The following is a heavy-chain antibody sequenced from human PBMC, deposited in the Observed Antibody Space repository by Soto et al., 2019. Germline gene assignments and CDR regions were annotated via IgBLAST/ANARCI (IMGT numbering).Heavy chain of an antibody. CDR3: AAAGLRGYSYGYDY. D-gene: IGHD5-18*01. Sequence: GPPVKVSCKASGFTFTSSAVQWVRQARGQRLEWIGWIVVGSGNTNYAQKFQERVTITRDMSTSTAYMELSSLRSEDTAVYYCAAAGLRGYSYGYDYRGQGTVVALSS. J-gene: IGHJ4*02. CDR1: GFTFTSSA. V-gene: IGHV1-58*01. CDR2: IVVGSGNT.